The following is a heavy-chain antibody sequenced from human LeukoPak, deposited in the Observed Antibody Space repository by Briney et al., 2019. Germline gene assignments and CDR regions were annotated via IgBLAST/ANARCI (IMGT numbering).Heavy chain of an antibody. V-gene: IGHV3-53*01. Sequence: GGSLRLSCAASGFTVSSNFISWVRQAPGKGLEWVSVMYSSGTTYYADSVKGRFTISRDNLKNTVYLQMSGLRAGDTALYYCARVMNSGRLGNFFDYWGQGTLVTVSS. D-gene: IGHD6-19*01. CDR1: GFTVSSNF. CDR3: ARVMNSGRLGNFFDY. CDR2: MYSSGTT. J-gene: IGHJ4*02.